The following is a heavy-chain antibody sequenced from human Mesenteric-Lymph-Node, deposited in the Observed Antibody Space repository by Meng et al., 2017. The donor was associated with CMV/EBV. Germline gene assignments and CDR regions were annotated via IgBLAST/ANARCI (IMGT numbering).Heavy chain of an antibody. Sequence: GESLKISCAASGFTFSSYGMHWVRQAPGKGLEWVAFIRYDGSNKYYADSVKGRFTISRDNAKNTLYLQMNSLRAEDTAVYYCARCSSGYCSSTSLGYWGQGTLVTVSS. D-gene: IGHD2-2*01. CDR1: GFTFSSYG. V-gene: IGHV3-30*02. CDR3: ARCSSGYCSSTSLGY. J-gene: IGHJ4*02. CDR2: IRYDGSNK.